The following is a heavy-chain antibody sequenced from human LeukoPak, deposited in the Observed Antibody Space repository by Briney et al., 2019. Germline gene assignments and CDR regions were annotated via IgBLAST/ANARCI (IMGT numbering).Heavy chain of an antibody. CDR1: FXXXX. V-gene: IGHV1-8*01. D-gene: IGHD1-26*01. J-gene: IGHJ5*02. Sequence: FXXXXXNWVRQATXQGREGMGWMNPNSGNTGYAQKFQGRVTMTRNTSISTTYMELSSLRSEDTAVYYCARGGEEFDPWGQGTLVTVSS. CDR3: ARGGEEFDP. CDR2: MNPNSGNT.